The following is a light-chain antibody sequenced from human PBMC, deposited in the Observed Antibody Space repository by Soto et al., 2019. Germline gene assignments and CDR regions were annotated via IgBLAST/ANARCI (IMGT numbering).Light chain of an antibody. CDR3: LQYYTSPRIT. CDR2: WAS. J-gene: IGKJ5*01. V-gene: IGKV4-1*01. CDR1: QSVLDSSNNKNY. Sequence: EIVMTQSPDSLAVSLGERATINCKSSQSVLDSSNNKNYLAWYQHKPGQPPKLLISWASTRESGVPDRFRGSGSGTDFTLTISSLQAEDVAVYYCLQYYTSPRITFGQGTRLEIK.